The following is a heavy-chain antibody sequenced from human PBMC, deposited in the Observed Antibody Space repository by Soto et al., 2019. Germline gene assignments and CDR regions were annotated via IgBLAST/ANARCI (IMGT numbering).Heavy chain of an antibody. D-gene: IGHD2-21*01. V-gene: IGHV3-74*01. CDR1: GFTFSSYW. CDR2: INSDGSRT. J-gene: IGHJ3*02. Sequence: EVQLVESGGGLVQPGGSLRLSCAASGFTFSSYWMHWVRQAPGKGLVWVSRINSDGSRTNYADSVKGRFTISRDNAKNTLYLQMKSLRAEETAVYYCARGVRGAYGLDIWGQGTMVTVSS. CDR3: ARGVRGAYGLDI.